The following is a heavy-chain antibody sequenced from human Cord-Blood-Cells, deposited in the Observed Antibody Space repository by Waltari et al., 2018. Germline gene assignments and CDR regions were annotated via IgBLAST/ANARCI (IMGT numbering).Heavy chain of an antibody. Sequence: QVQLVQSGAEVKKPGASVKVSCKASGYTFTSYAMHWVRQAPGQRLEWMGWINAGNGNTKYSQKFQGRVTITRDTSASTAYMELSSLRSEDTAVYYCAREYEGFGELLFDYWGQGTLVTVSS. CDR1: GYTFTSYA. J-gene: IGHJ4*02. V-gene: IGHV1-3*01. CDR3: AREYEGFGELLFDY. D-gene: IGHD3-10*01. CDR2: INAGNGNT.